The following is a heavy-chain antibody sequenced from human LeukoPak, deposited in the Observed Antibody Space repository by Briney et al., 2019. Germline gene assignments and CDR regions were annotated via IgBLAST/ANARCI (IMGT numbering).Heavy chain of an antibody. CDR2: INPRGGTT. D-gene: IGHD2-21*02. V-gene: IGHV1-46*01. CDR3: ARDLVVVTGPRTRGSFDI. CDR1: GYNFTIYY. Sequence: ASVTVSFKASGYNFTIYYMHWVRQAPGQGLEWMGIINPRGGTTSYAQKFQGRVTLTRYTSTSTVYMELSSLRPEDTAVYYCARDLVVVTGPRTRGSFDIWGQGTMVTVSS. J-gene: IGHJ3*02.